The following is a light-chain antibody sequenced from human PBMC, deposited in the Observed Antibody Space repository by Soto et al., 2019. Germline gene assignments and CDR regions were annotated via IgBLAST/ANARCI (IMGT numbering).Light chain of an antibody. CDR3: QQRANWPLVIT. J-gene: IGKJ4*01. Sequence: EIVLTQSPATLSLSPGERATLSCRASQNIRSYLAWYQQKPGQAPRLLIYDASNRATGIPARFSGSWSGTDFPLGISSLEPEDFAVYYCQQRANWPLVITFGGGTKVEIK. V-gene: IGKV3-11*01. CDR1: QNIRSY. CDR2: DAS.